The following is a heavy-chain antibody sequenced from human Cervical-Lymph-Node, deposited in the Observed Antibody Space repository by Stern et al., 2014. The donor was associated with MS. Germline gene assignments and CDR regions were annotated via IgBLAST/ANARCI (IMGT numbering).Heavy chain of an antibody. CDR3: ARAPYYYDTSGYSYSYFDL. CDR1: GFTFSSYW. V-gene: IGHV3-74*02. Sequence: EVHLVESGGGLVQPGGSLRLSCAASGFTFSSYWMHWVRQAPGKGLVWVSRIASDGSGTTYAGSVKGRFTISRDNAKNTLYLQMNSLRAEDTAVYYCARAPYYYDTSGYSYSYFDLWGRGTLVTVSS. D-gene: IGHD3-22*01. J-gene: IGHJ2*01. CDR2: IASDGSGT.